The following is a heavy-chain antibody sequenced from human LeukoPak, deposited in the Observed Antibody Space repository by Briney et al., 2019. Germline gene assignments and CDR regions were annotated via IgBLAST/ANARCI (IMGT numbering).Heavy chain of an antibody. CDR3: ATSWGPDTSTSRWGRDGVDV. D-gene: IGHD3-16*01. CDR1: GFTFSSYA. Sequence: RSGGSLRLSCAASGFTFSSYAMSWVRQAPGKGLEWVSAISGSGGSTYYADSVKGRFTISRDNSKNTLYLQMNSLRAEDTAVYYCATSWGPDTSTSRWGRDGVDVWGQGTTVTVSS. V-gene: IGHV3-23*01. J-gene: IGHJ6*02. CDR2: ISGSGGST.